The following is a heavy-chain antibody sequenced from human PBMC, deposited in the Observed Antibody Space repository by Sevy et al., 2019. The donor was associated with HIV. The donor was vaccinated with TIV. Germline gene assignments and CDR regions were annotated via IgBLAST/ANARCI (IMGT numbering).Heavy chain of an antibody. CDR2: ISGSGDTT. J-gene: IGHJ5*02. CDR3: AKRALVRGVFLGAEAP. V-gene: IGHV3-23*01. D-gene: IGHD3-10*01. CDR1: GFTFSSYA. Sequence: GGSLRLSCAVSGFTFSSYAMSWVRQAPGKGLEWVSGISGSGDTTHYADSVKGRFTISRDNSKNTLYLQMNTLRAEDTAVYYCAKRALVRGVFLGAEAPWGQGTLVTVSS.